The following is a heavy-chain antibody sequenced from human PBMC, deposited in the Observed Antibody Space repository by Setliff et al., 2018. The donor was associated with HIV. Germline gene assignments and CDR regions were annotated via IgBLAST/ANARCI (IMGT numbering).Heavy chain of an antibody. CDR1: GFSLTTTGVG. CDR2: IYWNDDK. V-gene: IGHV2-5*01. CDR3: ARMASSCWYPFDY. J-gene: IGHJ4*02. D-gene: IGHD6-19*01. Sequence: SGPTLVNPTQTLTLTCTFSGFSLTTTGVGVGWIPQPPGKALAWLAVIYWNDDKTYSPSLKNRVTIAKDASKNQVLLTMTHMDTVDTATYYCARMASSCWYPFDYWGQGTLVTVSS.